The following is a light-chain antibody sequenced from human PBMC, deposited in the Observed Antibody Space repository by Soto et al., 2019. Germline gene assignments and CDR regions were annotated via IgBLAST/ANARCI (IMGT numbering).Light chain of an antibody. Sequence: QSVLTQPPSVSGAPGQRVTISCTGSSSNIGAGFHIHWYQQLPGTAPKLLIYGDSSRPSGVPDRFSGSKSGTSASLAITGLQAEDEADYYCQSYDSSLSGWVFGGGTKVTVL. CDR1: SSNIGAGFH. J-gene: IGLJ3*02. CDR2: GDS. CDR3: QSYDSSLSGWV. V-gene: IGLV1-40*01.